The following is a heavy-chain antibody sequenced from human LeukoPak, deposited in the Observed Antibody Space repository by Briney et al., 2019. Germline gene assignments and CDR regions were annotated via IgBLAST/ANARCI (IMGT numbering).Heavy chain of an antibody. CDR1: AYSFTSYW. CDR3: ARREGAAATYYFDY. Sequence: TGESLKISCKGSAYSFTSYWIGWVREMRGKGLEWMGIIYPGDSDTRYSPSFQGQVTISADKSISTAYLQWSSLKASDTAMYYCARREGAAATYYFDYWGQGTLVTVSS. V-gene: IGHV5-51*01. J-gene: IGHJ4*02. D-gene: IGHD6-13*01. CDR2: IYPGDSDT.